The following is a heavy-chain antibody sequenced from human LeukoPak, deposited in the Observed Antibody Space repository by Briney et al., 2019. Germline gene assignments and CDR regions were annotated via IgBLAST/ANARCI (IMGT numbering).Heavy chain of an antibody. D-gene: IGHD5-18*01. V-gene: IGHV1-18*01. Sequence: GASVKVSCKASGYTFTSYGISWVRQAPGQGLEWMGWISAYNGNTNYAQKLQGRVTITRDTSASTAYMELSSLRSEDTAVYYCATVGYSYGHDAFDIWGQGTMVTVSS. J-gene: IGHJ3*02. CDR1: GYTFTSYG. CDR2: ISAYNGNT. CDR3: ATVGYSYGHDAFDI.